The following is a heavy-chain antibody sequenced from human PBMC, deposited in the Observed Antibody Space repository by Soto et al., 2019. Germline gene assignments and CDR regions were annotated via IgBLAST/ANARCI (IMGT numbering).Heavy chain of an antibody. Sequence: QVQLVQSGAEVKKPGSSVKVSCKASGGTFSSYTISWVRQAPGQGLEWMGRIIPILGIANYAQKFQDRVTITADESTSTAYMELSRLRAEDTAVYCCAGESIGFGEPHRGMDVWGQGTTVTVSS. V-gene: IGHV1-69*08. CDR2: IIPILGIA. CDR3: AGESIGFGEPHRGMDV. D-gene: IGHD3-10*01. J-gene: IGHJ6*02. CDR1: GGTFSSYT.